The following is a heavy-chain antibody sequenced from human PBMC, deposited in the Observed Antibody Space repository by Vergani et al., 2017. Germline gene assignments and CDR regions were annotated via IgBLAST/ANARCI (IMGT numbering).Heavy chain of an antibody. J-gene: IGHJ6*02. CDR2: IIPNSGGT. Sequence: QVQLVQSGAEVKKPGSSVKVSCKASGGTFSSYAISWVRQAPGQGLEWMGGIIPNSGGTNYAQKFQGRVTMTRDTSISTAYMELRRLRADDTAVYYCARDDSSSWYYYYGMDVWGQGTTVTVAS. V-gene: IGHV1-2*02. CDR1: GGTFSSYA. CDR3: ARDDSSSWYYYYGMDV. D-gene: IGHD6-13*01.